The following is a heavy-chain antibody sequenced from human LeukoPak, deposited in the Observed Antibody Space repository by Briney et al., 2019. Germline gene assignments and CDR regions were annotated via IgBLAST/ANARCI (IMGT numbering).Heavy chain of an antibody. CDR1: GYTLTELS. D-gene: IGHD3-22*01. Sequence: GASVKVSCKVSGYTLTELSMHWVRQAPGKGLEWMGGSEPEDGETIYAQKFQGRVTMTEDTSTDTAYMELSSLRSEDTAVYYCATYDSSGYGGGWRWYYFDYWGQGTLVTVSS. V-gene: IGHV1-24*01. J-gene: IGHJ4*02. CDR3: ATYDSSGYGGGWRWYYFDY. CDR2: SEPEDGET.